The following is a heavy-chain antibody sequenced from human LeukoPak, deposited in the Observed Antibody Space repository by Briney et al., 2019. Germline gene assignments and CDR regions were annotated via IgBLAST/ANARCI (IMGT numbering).Heavy chain of an antibody. CDR3: ARTSLYGSNPFDY. Sequence: ASVTVSCQASVYTFTGYYLHWLRQAPGQGLEWMGWINPNSGGTNYAQKFQGRVTMTRDTSISTAYMELSRLRSDDTAVYYCARTSLYGSNPFDYWGQGTLVTVSS. J-gene: IGHJ4*02. V-gene: IGHV1-2*02. CDR1: VYTFTGYY. D-gene: IGHD4-11*01. CDR2: INPNSGGT.